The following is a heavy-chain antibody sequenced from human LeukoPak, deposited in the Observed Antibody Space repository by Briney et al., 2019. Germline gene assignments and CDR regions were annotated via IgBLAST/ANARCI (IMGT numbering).Heavy chain of an antibody. D-gene: IGHD3-22*01. CDR2: IYPGDSDT. CDR1: GYSFTSYL. Sequence: GESPKISCKGSGYSFTSYLIGWVRQMPGKGLEWMGIIYPGDSDTRYSPSFQGQVTISADKSISTAYLQWSSLKASDTAMYYCARSRKGYYYDSSGYYYEDYWGQGTLVTVSS. CDR3: ARSRKGYYYDSSGYYYEDY. J-gene: IGHJ4*02. V-gene: IGHV5-51*01.